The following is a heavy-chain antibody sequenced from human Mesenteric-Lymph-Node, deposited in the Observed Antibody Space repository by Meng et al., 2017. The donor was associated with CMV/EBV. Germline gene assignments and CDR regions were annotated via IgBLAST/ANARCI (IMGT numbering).Heavy chain of an antibody. CDR1: GFSLSTSGVG. D-gene: IGHD4-17*01. J-gene: IGHJ4*02. CDR2: IYWDDKN. V-gene: IGHV2-5*02. Sequence: FAGFSLSTSGVGVGWIRQPPGKALEWLALIYWDDKNHYSPSLKSRLTITKDTSKNQVVLTMTNMNPEDTATYYCAHQSRVHYGLDYWGQGTLVTVSS. CDR3: AHQSRVHYGLDY.